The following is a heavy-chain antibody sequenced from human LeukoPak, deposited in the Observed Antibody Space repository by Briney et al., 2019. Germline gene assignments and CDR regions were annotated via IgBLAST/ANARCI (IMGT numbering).Heavy chain of an antibody. CDR3: ARVGMMVDPINIDNAFDI. J-gene: IGHJ3*02. V-gene: IGHV1-69*13. CDR2: IIPIFGTA. CDR1: GGTFSSYA. D-gene: IGHD3-22*01. Sequence: SVKVSCKASGGTFSSYAISWVRQAPGQGLEWMGGIIPIFGTANYAQKFQGRVTITADESTSTAYMELSSLRSEDTAVYYCARVGMMVDPINIDNAFDIWGQGTMVTVSS.